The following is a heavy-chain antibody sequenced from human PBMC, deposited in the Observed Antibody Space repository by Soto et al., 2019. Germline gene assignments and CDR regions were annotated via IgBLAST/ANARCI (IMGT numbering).Heavy chain of an antibody. CDR1: GGSFSGYS. CDR3: ARSIFYYSYYMDV. CDR2: IHHSGST. V-gene: IGHV4-34*01. Sequence: SETLSLTCAVYGGSFSGYSWSWLRQPPGKGLEWIGEIHHSGSTNYNPSLKSRVTMSVDTSKNQFSLKLSSVTAADTAVYYCARSIFYYSYYMDVWGRGTTVTVSS. J-gene: IGHJ6*03. D-gene: IGHD6-6*01.